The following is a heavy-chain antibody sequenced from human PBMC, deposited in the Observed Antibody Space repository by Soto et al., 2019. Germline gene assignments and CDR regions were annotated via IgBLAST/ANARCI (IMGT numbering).Heavy chain of an antibody. CDR2: IYYSGST. D-gene: IGHD5-18*01. V-gene: IGHV4-39*01. CDR3: ASGYSYGLSHKYYFDY. J-gene: IGHJ4*02. Sequence: SETLYLTCTVSGGSISSSSYYWGWIRQPPGKGLEWIGSIYYSGSTYYNPSLKSRVTISVDTSKNQFSLKLSSVTAAATAVYYCASGYSYGLSHKYYFDYWGQGTLVTVSS. CDR1: GGSISSSSYY.